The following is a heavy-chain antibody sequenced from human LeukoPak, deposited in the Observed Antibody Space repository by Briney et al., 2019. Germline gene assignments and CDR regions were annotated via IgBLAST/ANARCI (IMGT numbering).Heavy chain of an antibody. CDR2: TRKKVNSYTT. Sequence: GGSLRLSCAASVFTFSDHYMDWVRQAPGKGLEWVGRTRKKVNSYTTEYAASVKGRFTISRDDSKNSLYLQMNSLKTEDTAVYYFDRSEGSGTYPFDYWGQGTLVTVSS. D-gene: IGHD3-10*01. V-gene: IGHV3-72*01. J-gene: IGHJ4*02. CDR3: DRSEGSGTYPFDY. CDR1: VFTFSDHY.